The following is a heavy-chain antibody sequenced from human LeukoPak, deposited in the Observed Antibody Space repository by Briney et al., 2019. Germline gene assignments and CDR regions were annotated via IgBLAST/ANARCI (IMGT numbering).Heavy chain of an antibody. J-gene: IGHJ4*02. V-gene: IGHV1-3*01. CDR1: GYTFTSYA. Sequence: GASVKVSCKASGYTFTSYAMHWVRQAPGQRLEWLGWINAGNGNTKYSQKFQGRVTITRDTSASTAYMELSSLRSEDTAVYYCARDCCYSGYGIEYWGQGTLVTVSS. CDR3: ARDCCYSGYGIEY. D-gene: IGHD5-12*01. CDR2: INAGNGNT.